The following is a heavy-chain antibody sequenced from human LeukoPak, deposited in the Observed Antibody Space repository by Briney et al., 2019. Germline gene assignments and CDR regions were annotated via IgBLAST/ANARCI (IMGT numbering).Heavy chain of an antibody. V-gene: IGHV3-23*01. CDR1: GFTFSSYG. J-gene: IGHJ6*03. CDR2: ISGSGGST. D-gene: IGHD3-16*01. Sequence: GGSLRLSCAASGFTFSSYGMSWVRQAPGKGLEWVSAISGSGGSTYYADSVKGRFTISRDNSKNTLYLQMNSLRAEDTAVYFCARGVGGLGNMDVWGKGTTVIISS. CDR3: ARGVGGLGNMDV.